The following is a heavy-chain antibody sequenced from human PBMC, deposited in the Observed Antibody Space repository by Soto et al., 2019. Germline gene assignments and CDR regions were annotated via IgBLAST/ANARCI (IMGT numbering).Heavy chain of an antibody. CDR3: AGGRDDYNGWYLDL. Sequence: QVQLQESGPGLVKPSETLSLTCTVSGGSISSHYRTWIRQSPGKGLEWLGYIYYSGSPNYNPSLGSRVTISEDTSKNQFSLQLASVTAADTAVYYCAGGRDDYNGWYLDLWGRGTLVTVSS. J-gene: IGHJ2*01. CDR2: IYYSGSP. V-gene: IGHV4-59*08. CDR1: GGSISSHY. D-gene: IGHD4-4*01.